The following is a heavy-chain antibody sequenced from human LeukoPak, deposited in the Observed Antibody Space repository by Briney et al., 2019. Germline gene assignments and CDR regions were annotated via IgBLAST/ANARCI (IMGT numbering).Heavy chain of an antibody. CDR3: VNQISGWVY. V-gene: IGHV3-64D*06. J-gene: IGHJ4*02. CDR2: ITSNGGST. Sequence: PGGSLTLSCSASGFTFSSFVMHWVRQAPGKGLEYVSRITSNGGSTYYADSVKGRFSISRDNSKNTLYLQMSSLRDEDTAVYYCVNQISGWVYWGQGTMVTVSS. CDR1: GFTFSSFV. D-gene: IGHD6-19*01.